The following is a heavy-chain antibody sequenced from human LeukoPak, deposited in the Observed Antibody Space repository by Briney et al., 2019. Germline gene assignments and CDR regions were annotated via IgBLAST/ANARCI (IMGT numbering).Heavy chain of an antibody. CDR2: IGRSGDNT. Sequence: GGSLRLSCAASGFTFSSYAMAWVRQAPGKGLEWVSAIGRSGDNTYYADSVKGRFTISRDNSKNTLYLQMNSLRAEDTAVYYCAKGPGNYVGWFDPWGQGTLVTVSS. J-gene: IGHJ5*02. CDR1: GFTFSSYA. CDR3: AKGPGNYVGWFDP. D-gene: IGHD1-7*01. V-gene: IGHV3-23*01.